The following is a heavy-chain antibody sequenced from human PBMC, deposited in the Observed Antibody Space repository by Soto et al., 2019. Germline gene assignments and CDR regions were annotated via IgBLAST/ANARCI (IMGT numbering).Heavy chain of an antibody. V-gene: IGHV3-23*01. Sequence: PGGSLRLSCAASGFTFSSFAMSWVRQAPGKGLEWVSAISGSGGSTYYADSVKGRFTVSRDNSKNTLYLQMNSLRAEDTAVYYCAKEPYSSSWSPFDYWGQGTLVTVSS. CDR2: ISGSGGST. CDR1: GFTFSSFA. D-gene: IGHD6-13*01. CDR3: AKEPYSSSWSPFDY. J-gene: IGHJ4*02.